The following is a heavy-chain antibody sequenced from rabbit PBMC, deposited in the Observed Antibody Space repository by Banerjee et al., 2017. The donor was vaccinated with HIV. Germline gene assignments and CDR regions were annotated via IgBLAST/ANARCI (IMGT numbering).Heavy chain of an antibody. Sequence: QSLEESGGGLVQPEGSLALTCKASGFTISSDYMCWVRQAPGKGLEWIGCIYTGDGTTYYASWAKGRFTISKTSSTTVTLQMTSLTAADTATYFCARSVYVNYVGGDLWGQGTLVTVS. CDR2: IYTGDGTT. CDR1: GFTISSDY. J-gene: IGHJ3*01. CDR3: ARSVYVNYVGGDL. V-gene: IGHV1S40*01. D-gene: IGHD4-2*01.